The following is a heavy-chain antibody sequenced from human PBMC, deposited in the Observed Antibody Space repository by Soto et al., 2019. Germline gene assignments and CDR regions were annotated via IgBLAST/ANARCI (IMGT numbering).Heavy chain of an antibody. D-gene: IGHD3-10*01. CDR2: LSGTGSST. CDR3: AKEAEMSVGYGMDV. CDR1: GFTFSNYA. Sequence: GGSLRLSCVVSAASGFTFSNYAMSWVRQAPGKGLQWVSGLSGTGSSTYYADSVYGRFIISRDNSINTLYLQMNSLRDEDTAVYYRAKEAEMSVGYGMDVWGQGTTVTVSS. V-gene: IGHV3-23*01. J-gene: IGHJ6*02.